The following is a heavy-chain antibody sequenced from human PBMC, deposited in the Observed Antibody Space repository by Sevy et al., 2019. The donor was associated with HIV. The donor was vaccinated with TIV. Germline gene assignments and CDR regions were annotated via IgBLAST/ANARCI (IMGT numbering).Heavy chain of an antibody. CDR3: ARDPGIAVAGFDY. CDR1: GGSISSYY. J-gene: IGHJ4*02. Sequence: SETLSLTCTVSGGSISSYYWSWIRQPPGKGLEWIGYIYYSGSTNYNPSLKSRVTISVDTSKNQFSLKLSSVTAADMAVYYCARDPGIAVAGFDYWGQGTPVTVSS. D-gene: IGHD6-19*01. V-gene: IGHV4-59*13. CDR2: IYYSGST.